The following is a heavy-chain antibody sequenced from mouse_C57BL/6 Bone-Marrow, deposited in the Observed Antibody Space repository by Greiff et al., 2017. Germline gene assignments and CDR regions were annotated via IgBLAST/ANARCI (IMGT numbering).Heavy chain of an antibody. J-gene: IGHJ4*01. CDR2: IDPSDSYT. V-gene: IGHV1-59*01. D-gene: IGHD1-1*02. CDR3: ARIWYYAMDY. CDR1: GYTFTSYW. Sequence: VQLQQPGAELVRPGTSVKLSCKASGYTFTSYWMHWVKQRPGQGLEWIGVIDPSDSYTNYNQKFKGKATLTVDTSSSTAYMQLSSLTSEDSAVYYCARIWYYAMDYWGQGTSVTVSS.